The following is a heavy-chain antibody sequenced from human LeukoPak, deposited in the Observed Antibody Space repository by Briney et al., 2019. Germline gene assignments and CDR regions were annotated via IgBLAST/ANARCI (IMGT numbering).Heavy chain of an antibody. CDR3: ARDRGYSHGD. CDR1: GGSFSIYY. V-gene: IGHV4-4*07. Sequence: SETLSLTCSVSGGSFSIYYWSCIRQPAGKGLEWIGRIDTSGSTNYNPSLRSRVTMSVDTSKNQFSLKLSSVTAADTAVYYCARDRGYSHGDWGQGTLVTVSS. D-gene: IGHD5-18*01. J-gene: IGHJ4*02. CDR2: IDTSGST.